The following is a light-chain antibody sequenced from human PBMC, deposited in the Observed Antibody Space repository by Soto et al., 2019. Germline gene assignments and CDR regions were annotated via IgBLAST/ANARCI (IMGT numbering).Light chain of an antibody. CDR3: AVWDESLNEYV. J-gene: IGLJ1*01. CDR2: SNN. V-gene: IGLV1-44*01. Sequence: QSVLTQPPSASGTPGQRVTISCSGSSSNIGSYAVNWYQQLPGTAPKLLIDSNNQRPSGVPDRFSGSKSGTSASLAISGLQSEDEADYFCAVWDESLNEYVFATGTRVTVL. CDR1: SSNIGSYA.